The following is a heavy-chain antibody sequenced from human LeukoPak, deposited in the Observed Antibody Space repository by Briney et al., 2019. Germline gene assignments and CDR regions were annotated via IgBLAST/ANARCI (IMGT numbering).Heavy chain of an antibody. V-gene: IGHV4-4*02. Sequence: SGTLSLTCAVSGGSISNSNWWSWVRQPPGKGLEWIGEIYHSGSTNYNPSLRSRVTISVDKSKNQFSLKLSSVTAADTAVYYCARDKPDSSGYYLRAFHIWGQGTMVTVSS. J-gene: IGHJ3*02. CDR1: GGSISNSNW. CDR2: IYHSGST. D-gene: IGHD3-22*01. CDR3: ARDKPDSSGYYLRAFHI.